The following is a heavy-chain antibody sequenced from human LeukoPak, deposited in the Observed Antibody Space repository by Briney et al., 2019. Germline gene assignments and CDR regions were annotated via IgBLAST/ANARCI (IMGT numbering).Heavy chain of an antibody. V-gene: IGHV4-30-2*01. J-gene: IGHJ4*02. D-gene: IGHD5-18*01. Sequence: SETLSLTCAVSGGSISSGGYSWSWIRQPPGKGLEWIGYIYHNGNTYCSPSLKSRVTISVDRSKNQLSLKLSSVTAADTAMYYCASGGYSYGFDYWGQGTLVTVSS. CDR1: GGSISSGGYS. CDR2: IYHNGNT. CDR3: ASGGYSYGFDY.